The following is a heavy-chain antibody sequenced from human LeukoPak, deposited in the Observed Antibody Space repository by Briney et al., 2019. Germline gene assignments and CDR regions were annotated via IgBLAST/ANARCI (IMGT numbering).Heavy chain of an antibody. CDR1: GGSISSYY. CDR3: ARAAPSGIAAAGTNFDY. J-gene: IGHJ4*02. D-gene: IGHD6-13*01. CDR2: IYYSGST. V-gene: IGHV4-59*08. Sequence: SETLSLTCTVSGGSISSYYWSWIRQPPGKGLEWIGYIYYSGSTNYNPSLKSRVAISVDTSKNQFSLKLSSVTAADTAVYYCARAAPSGIAAAGTNFDYWGQGTLVTVSS.